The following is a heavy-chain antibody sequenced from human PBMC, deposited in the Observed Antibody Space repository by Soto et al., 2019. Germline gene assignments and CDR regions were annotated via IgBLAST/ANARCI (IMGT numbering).Heavy chain of an antibody. CDR2: IYSSGST. J-gene: IGHJ4*02. CDR1: GGSSSGYY. Sequence: QVQLQESGPGLVKPSETLSLTCTVSGGSSSGYYWSWIRQPPGKGLQWIGYIYSSGSTNYNPSLKSRVTISVDTSKNQFSLNLSSVTAADTAVYYCARQRRDFDYWGQGSLVTVSS. V-gene: IGHV4-59*08. CDR3: ARQRRDFDY.